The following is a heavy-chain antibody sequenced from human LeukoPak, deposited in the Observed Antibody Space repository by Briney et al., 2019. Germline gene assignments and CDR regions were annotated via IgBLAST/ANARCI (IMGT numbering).Heavy chain of an antibody. D-gene: IGHD4/OR15-4a*01. CDR3: ARGLWAWYAFDI. Sequence: PSETLSLTCTVSGGSIRSSSYYWGWIRQPPGKGLEWIGSIYCSGSTFYNPPLKSRVTISVDTSKNQFSLKLSSVTAADTAVYYCARGLWAWYAFDIWGQGTMVTVSS. V-gene: IGHV4-39*01. CDR2: IYCSGST. J-gene: IGHJ3*02. CDR1: GGSIRSSSYY.